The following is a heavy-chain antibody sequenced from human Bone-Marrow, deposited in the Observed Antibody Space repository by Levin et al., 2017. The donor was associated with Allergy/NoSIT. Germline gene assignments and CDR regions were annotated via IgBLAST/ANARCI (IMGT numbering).Heavy chain of an antibody. Sequence: GASVKVSCKASGYTFTSYDINWVRQATGQGLEWMGWMNPNSGNTGYAQKFQGRVTMTRNTSISTAYMELSSLRSEDTAVYYCVPSFLKVGAIASVLYVTDYWGQGTLVTVSS. CDR1: GYTFTSYD. V-gene: IGHV1-8*01. D-gene: IGHD1-26*01. CDR2: MNPNSGNT. CDR3: VPSFLKVGAIASVLYVTDY. J-gene: IGHJ4*02.